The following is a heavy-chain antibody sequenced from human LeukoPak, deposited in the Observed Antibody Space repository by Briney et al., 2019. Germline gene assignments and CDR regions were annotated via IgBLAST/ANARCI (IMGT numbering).Heavy chain of an antibody. D-gene: IGHD3-22*01. V-gene: IGHV4-34*01. CDR2: INHSGST. Sequence: SETLSLTCAVYGGSFSGYYWSWIRQPPGKGLEWIGEINHSGSTNYNPSLKSRVTISVDTSKNQFSLKLSSVTAADTAVYYCARAGSYYYDSSGLFDYWGQGTLVTVSS. CDR1: GGSFSGYY. CDR3: ARAGSYYYDSSGLFDY. J-gene: IGHJ4*02.